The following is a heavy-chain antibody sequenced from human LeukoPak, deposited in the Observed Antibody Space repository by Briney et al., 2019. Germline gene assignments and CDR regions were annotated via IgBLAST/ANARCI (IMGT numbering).Heavy chain of an antibody. V-gene: IGHV3-23*01. J-gene: IGHJ3*02. CDR2: ISNSGGST. CDR3: AKSRRITMIVVVPDAFDI. D-gene: IGHD3-22*01. CDR1: GFTFSSYA. Sequence: GGSLRLSCAASGFTFSSYAMSWVRQAPGKGLEWVSAISNSGGSTYYADSVKGRFTISRDNSKNTLYLQMNSLRAEDTAVYYCAKSRRITMIVVVPDAFDIWGQGTMVTVSS.